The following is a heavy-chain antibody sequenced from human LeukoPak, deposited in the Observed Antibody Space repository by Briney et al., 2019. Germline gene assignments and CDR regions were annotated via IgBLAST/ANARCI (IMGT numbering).Heavy chain of an antibody. D-gene: IGHD4-23*01. J-gene: IGHJ4*02. V-gene: IGHV1-46*01. CDR3: ARERIDYGGRRGFDY. CDR2: INPSGGST. CDR1: GYTFTSYY. Sequence: ASVKVSCKASGYTFTSYYMHWVRQAPGQGLEWMGIINPSGGSTSYAQKFQGRVTMTRDTSTSTVYMELSSLRSEDTAVYYCARERIDYGGRRGFDYWGQGTLVTVSS.